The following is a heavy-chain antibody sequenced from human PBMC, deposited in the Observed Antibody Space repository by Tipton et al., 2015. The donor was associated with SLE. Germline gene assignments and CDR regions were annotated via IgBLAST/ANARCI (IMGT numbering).Heavy chain of an antibody. CDR2: ISSSGSTI. CDR3: ARSYYSYYYYMDV. CDR1: GFTFSSYE. J-gene: IGHJ6*03. Sequence: GSLRLSCAASGFTFSSYEMNWVRQAPGEGLEWVSYISSSGSTIYYADSVKGRFTISRDNAKNSLYLQMNSLRAEDTAVYYCARSYYSYYYYMDVWGKGTTVTASS. V-gene: IGHV3-48*03.